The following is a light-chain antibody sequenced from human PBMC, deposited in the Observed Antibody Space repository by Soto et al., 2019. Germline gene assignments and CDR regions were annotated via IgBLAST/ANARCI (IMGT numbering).Light chain of an antibody. V-gene: IGKV3D-11*03. CDR2: QTS. CDR3: HQRQSWPRT. J-gene: IGKJ1*01. Sequence: EIVLTQSPATLYSFPGDRVTPSCRASQYINTRLAWYQHRPGQAPRLLIYQTSIRAAGIPARFSASGSGTDGTLTISDVKKEDGTLYDCHQRQSWPRTFGQGTKVDIK. CDR1: QYINTR.